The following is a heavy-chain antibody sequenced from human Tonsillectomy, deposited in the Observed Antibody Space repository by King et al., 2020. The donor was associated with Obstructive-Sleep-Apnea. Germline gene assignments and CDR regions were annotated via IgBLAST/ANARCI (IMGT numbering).Heavy chain of an antibody. CDR2: IYYSGST. CDR3: ARLVRVGERFDY. D-gene: IGHD3-10*01. Sequence: PLQESGPGLVKPSETLSLTCNVSGGSISSSSYYWGWIRQPPGEGLEWIGSIYYSGSTYYSPSLKSRVTISVDTSKNQFSLKLRSVTAADTAVYYCARLVRVGERFDYWGQGTLVTVSS. J-gene: IGHJ4*02. CDR1: GGSISSSSYY. V-gene: IGHV4-39*01.